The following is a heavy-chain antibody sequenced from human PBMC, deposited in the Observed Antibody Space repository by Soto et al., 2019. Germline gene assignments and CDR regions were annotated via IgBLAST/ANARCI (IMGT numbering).Heavy chain of an antibody. J-gene: IGHJ6*02. CDR3: AKDLYSGYDLAYYYYGMDV. Sequence: GGSLRLSCAASGFTFSSYAMSWVRQAPGMGLEWVSAISGSGGSTYYADSVKGRFTISRDNSKNTLYLQMNSLRAEDTVVYYCAKDLYSGYDLAYYYYGMDVWGQGTTVTVSS. CDR1: GFTFSSYA. CDR2: ISGSGGST. V-gene: IGHV3-23*01. D-gene: IGHD5-12*01.